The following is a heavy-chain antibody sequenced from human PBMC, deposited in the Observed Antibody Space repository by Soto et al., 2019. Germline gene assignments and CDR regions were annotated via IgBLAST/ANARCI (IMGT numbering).Heavy chain of an antibody. V-gene: IGHV4-39*01. Sequence: QLLLQESGPGLVKSSETLSLTCTVSGGSISSSSSYWGWIRQPPGKGLEWIGNVYYSGSTYYNPSLNSRVTISVDTSKNQFSLKLSSVTAADTAVYYCARLLATAGSRVNYYFDYWGQGTLVTVSS. CDR3: ARLLATAGSRVNYYFDY. CDR1: GGSISSSSSY. CDR2: VYYSGST. J-gene: IGHJ4*02. D-gene: IGHD6-13*01.